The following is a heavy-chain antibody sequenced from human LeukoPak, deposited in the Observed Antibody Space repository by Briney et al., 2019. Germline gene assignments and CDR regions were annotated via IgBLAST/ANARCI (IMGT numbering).Heavy chain of an antibody. Sequence: SETLSLTCTVSGGSISSYYWNWIRQPAGKGLEWIGRIHTSGSTNYNPSLKSRVTMSVDTSRNQFSLKLTSVTAADTAVYYCARDLSSLVLQWGYWGQGTLVTVSS. CDR3: ARDLSSLVLQWGY. J-gene: IGHJ4*02. CDR2: IHTSGST. D-gene: IGHD4-11*01. V-gene: IGHV4-4*07. CDR1: GGSISSYY.